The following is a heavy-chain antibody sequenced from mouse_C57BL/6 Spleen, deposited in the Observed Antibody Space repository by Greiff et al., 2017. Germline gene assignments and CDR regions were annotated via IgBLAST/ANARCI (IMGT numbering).Heavy chain of an antibody. V-gene: IGHV1-55*01. Sequence: QVQLQQSGAELVKPGASVKMSCKASGYTFTSYWITWVKQRPGQGLEWIGDIYPGSGSTTYNEKFKSKATLTVDKSSSTAYMQLSSLTSEFSSFYYCARYYGSTPFAYWGQGTLVTVSA. CDR3: ARYYGSTPFAY. CDR1: GYTFTSYW. CDR2: IYPGSGST. J-gene: IGHJ3*01. D-gene: IGHD1-1*01.